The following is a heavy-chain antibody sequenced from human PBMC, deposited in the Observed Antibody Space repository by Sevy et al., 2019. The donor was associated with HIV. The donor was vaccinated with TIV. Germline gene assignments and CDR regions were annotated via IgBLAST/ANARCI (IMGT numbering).Heavy chain of an antibody. V-gene: IGHV3-23*01. CDR2: ISGSGGST. CDR1: GFTFSSYA. CDR3: AKDLEQSDAFDI. J-gene: IGHJ3*02. Sequence: GGSLRLSCAASGFTFSSYAMSWVRQAPGKGLEWVSAISGSGGSTYYADSVKGRFPISRDNSKNTLYLQMNSLRAEDTAVYYCAKDLEQSDAFDIWGQGTMVTVSS. D-gene: IGHD6-19*01.